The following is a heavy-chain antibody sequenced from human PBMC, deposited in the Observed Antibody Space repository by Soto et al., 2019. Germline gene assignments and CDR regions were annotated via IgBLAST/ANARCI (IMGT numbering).Heavy chain of an antibody. Sequence: PGGALEIYCQGSGYSFNTYWIGWVPQTPGKGLEWMGIIYPGDSDTRYRPSFQGQVTMSADKSINNAYLQWSSLKASDTAIYYCTRQVYCSSSSCYRAIDYWGQGTLVTVSS. J-gene: IGHJ4*02. D-gene: IGHD2-2*01. CDR2: IYPGDSDT. CDR1: GYSFNTYW. V-gene: IGHV5-51*01. CDR3: TRQVYCSSSSCYRAIDY.